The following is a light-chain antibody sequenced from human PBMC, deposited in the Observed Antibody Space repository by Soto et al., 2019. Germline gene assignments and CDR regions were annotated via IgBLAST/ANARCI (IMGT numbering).Light chain of an antibody. V-gene: IGLV2-23*02. CDR1: TSDVGGFDL. J-gene: IGLJ1*01. CDR3: CSYAGPDTYV. Sequence: QSALAQPASGSGSPGQSITISCTGSTSDVGGFDLVSWYQQHPGKAPKLMIYEVTKRPSGVSDRFSGSKSGNTASLTISGLQAEDEADYYCCSYAGPDTYVFGTGTKVTVL. CDR2: EVT.